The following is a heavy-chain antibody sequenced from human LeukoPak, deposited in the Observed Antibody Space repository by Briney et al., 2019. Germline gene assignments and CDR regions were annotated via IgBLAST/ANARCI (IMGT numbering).Heavy chain of an antibody. CDR3: AKETGYEGSGYFFDC. V-gene: IGHV3-23*01. D-gene: IGHD3-22*01. CDR2: INGGGGIT. CDR1: YA. J-gene: IGHJ4*02. Sequence: YAXXWVRQSXXXXLEXISAINGGGGITYHADSVKGRFTISRDNSKNTLFMQMNSLRAEDTAVYYCAKETGYEGSGYFFDCWGQGTLVTVSS.